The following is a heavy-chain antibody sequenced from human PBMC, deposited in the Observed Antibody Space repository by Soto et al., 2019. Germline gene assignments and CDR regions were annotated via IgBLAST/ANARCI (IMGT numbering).Heavy chain of an antibody. CDR1: GYTFTSYY. CDR3: ARDIAAAGISDY. CDR2: INPSGGST. J-gene: IGHJ4*02. Sequence: ASAKVSCKASGYTFTSYYMHWVRQAPGQGLEWMGIINPSGGSTSYAQKFQGRVTMTRDTSTSTVYMELSSLRSEDTAVYYCARDIAAAGISDYWGQGTLVTVSS. V-gene: IGHV1-46*01. D-gene: IGHD6-13*01.